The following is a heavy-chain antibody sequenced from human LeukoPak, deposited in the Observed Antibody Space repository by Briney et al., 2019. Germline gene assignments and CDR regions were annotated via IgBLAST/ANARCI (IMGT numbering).Heavy chain of an antibody. CDR2: ISGSGGST. J-gene: IGHJ4*02. CDR1: GFTFSSHA. D-gene: IGHD3-22*01. Sequence: GGSLRLSCAASGFTFSSHAMSWVRQAPGKGLEWVSAISGSGGSTYYADSVKGRFTISRDNSKNTLYLQMNSLRAEDTAVYYCAKDPYYYDSSGYFTFDYWGQGTLVTVSS. CDR3: AKDPYYYDSSGYFTFDY. V-gene: IGHV3-23*01.